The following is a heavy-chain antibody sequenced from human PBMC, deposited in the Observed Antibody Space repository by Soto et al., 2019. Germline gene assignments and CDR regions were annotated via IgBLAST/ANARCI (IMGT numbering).Heavy chain of an antibody. Sequence: ASVKVSCKASGYTFTNYGINWVRQAPGQGLEWVGWISTYNGSTYYADSVKGRFTISRDNSKNTLYLQMNSLRAEDTAVYYCAKARLERYFDWSIDYWGQETLVTVSS. V-gene: IGHV1-18*01. CDR2: ISTYNGST. CDR3: AKARLERYFDWSIDY. CDR1: GYTFTNYG. J-gene: IGHJ4*02. D-gene: IGHD3-9*01.